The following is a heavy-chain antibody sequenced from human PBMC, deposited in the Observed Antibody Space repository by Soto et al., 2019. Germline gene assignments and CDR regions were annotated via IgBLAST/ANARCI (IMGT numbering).Heavy chain of an antibody. Sequence: GASVKVSCKAAGGTFSSYAISWVRQAPGQGLEWMGGIIPIFGTANYAQKFQGRVTITADESTSTAYMELSSLRSEDTAVYYCARDTPDIVLVPAEDYYGMDVWGQGTTVTVSS. D-gene: IGHD2-2*01. CDR2: IIPIFGTA. J-gene: IGHJ6*02. V-gene: IGHV1-69*13. CDR3: ARDTPDIVLVPAEDYYGMDV. CDR1: GGTFSSYA.